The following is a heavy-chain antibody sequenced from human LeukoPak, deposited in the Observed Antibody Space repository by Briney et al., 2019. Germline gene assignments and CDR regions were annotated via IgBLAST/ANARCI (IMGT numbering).Heavy chain of an antibody. D-gene: IGHD2-2*01. Sequence: GGSLRLSCAASGFTFDDYGMSWVRQAPGKGLEWVSGINWNGGSTGYADSVKGRFTISRDNAKNSLYLQMNSLRAEDTAVYYCAKDRHAPGRYCSSTSCFPFDSWGQGTLVTVSS. CDR3: AKDRHAPGRYCSSTSCFPFDS. CDR1: GFTFDDYG. CDR2: INWNGGST. J-gene: IGHJ5*01. V-gene: IGHV3-20*04.